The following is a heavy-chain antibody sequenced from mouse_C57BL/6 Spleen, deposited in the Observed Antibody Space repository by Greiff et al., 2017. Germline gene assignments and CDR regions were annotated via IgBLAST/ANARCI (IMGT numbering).Heavy chain of an antibody. CDR2: ISSGSSTI. D-gene: IGHD4-1*01. J-gene: IGHJ2*01. Sequence: EVHLVESGGGLVKPGGSLKLSCAASGFTFSDYGMHWVRQAPEKGLEWVAYISSGSSTIYYADTVKGRFTISRDNAKNTLFLQMTSLRSEDTAMYYCARTSWDYFDYWGQGTTLTVSS. V-gene: IGHV5-17*01. CDR3: ARTSWDYFDY. CDR1: GFTFSDYG.